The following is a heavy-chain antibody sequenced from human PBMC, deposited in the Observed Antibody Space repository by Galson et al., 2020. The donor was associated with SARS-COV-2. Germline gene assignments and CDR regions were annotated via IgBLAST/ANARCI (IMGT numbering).Heavy chain of an antibody. CDR3: LSYSSTRQNH. CDR1: GFIFSDYA. Sequence: AGSLRLSCSASGFIFSDYAMHWVRQAPGKGLEYVSAISPNGGTSFYADSVKDRFTMSRDNSRNMFYLQMTALRPEDTGFYYCLSYSSTRQNHWGQGALVTVSS. J-gene: IGHJ4*02. V-gene: IGHV3-64D*06. D-gene: IGHD6-13*01. CDR2: ISPNGGTS.